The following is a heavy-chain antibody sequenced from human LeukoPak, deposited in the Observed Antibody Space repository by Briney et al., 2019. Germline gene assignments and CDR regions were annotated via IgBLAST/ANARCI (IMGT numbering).Heavy chain of an antibody. V-gene: IGHV3-23*01. CDR3: ARDRPNYYGSDGHYYRRDGDY. CDR1: GFTFSIYA. CDR2: ITSRGEST. J-gene: IGHJ4*02. D-gene: IGHD3-22*01. Sequence: GGSLRLSXAASGFTFSIYAMSWVRQAPGKGLQWVSSITSRGESTWYVDSVKGRFTITRDNSENTLYLQMHSLRAEDTAVYYCARDRPNYYGSDGHYYRRDGDYWGRGTLVSVSS.